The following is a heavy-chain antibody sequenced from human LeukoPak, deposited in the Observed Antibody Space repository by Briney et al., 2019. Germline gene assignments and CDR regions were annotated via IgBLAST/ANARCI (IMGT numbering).Heavy chain of an antibody. D-gene: IGHD1-7*01. J-gene: IGHJ3*02. V-gene: IGHV4-39*01. Sequence: SETLSLTCTVSGGSISSSSYYWGWIRQPPGKGLEWIGSIYYSGSTYYNPSLKSRVTISVDTSKNQFSLKLSSVTAADTAVYYCAKLELLLYAFDIWGQGTMVTVSS. CDR1: GGSISSSSYY. CDR2: IYYSGST. CDR3: AKLELLLYAFDI.